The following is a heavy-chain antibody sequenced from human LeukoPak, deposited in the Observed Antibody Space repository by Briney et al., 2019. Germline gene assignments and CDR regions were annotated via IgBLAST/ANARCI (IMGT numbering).Heavy chain of an antibody. CDR1: GFTFSNYA. Sequence: GGSLRLSCTASGFTFSNYAMSWVRQAPGKGLHWVSAISGGGGSTYYTDSVKGRFTISRDNSKNTMYLQMNSLRAEDTAIYYCAKENWGYNWKYDSSGSGINYWGQGTLVTVSS. CDR2: ISGGGGST. V-gene: IGHV3-23*01. CDR3: AKENWGYNWKYDSSGSGINY. J-gene: IGHJ4*02. D-gene: IGHD3-22*01.